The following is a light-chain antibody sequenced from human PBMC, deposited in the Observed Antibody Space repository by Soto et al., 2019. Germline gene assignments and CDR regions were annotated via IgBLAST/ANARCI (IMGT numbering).Light chain of an antibody. J-gene: IGKJ1*01. CDR2: DAS. CDR3: QQRSTWLTWT. V-gene: IGKV3-11*01. Sequence: IVLTQSPATLSLSPGERATLSCRASQGVSKSLAWYQQKPGQAPRLLIYDASNRATGIPARFSGSGSGTDFTLTISSLEPEDFAVYHCQQRSTWLTWTFGQGTKVEIK. CDR1: QGVSKS.